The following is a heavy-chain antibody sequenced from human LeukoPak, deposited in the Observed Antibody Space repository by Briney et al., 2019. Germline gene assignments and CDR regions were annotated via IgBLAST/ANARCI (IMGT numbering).Heavy chain of an antibody. CDR1: GYTFTSYG. J-gene: IGHJ4*02. V-gene: IGHV1-18*01. CDR2: ISAYNGNT. D-gene: IGHD3-16*02. Sequence: GASVKVSCKASGYTFTSYGISWVRQAAGQGREWMGWISAYNGNTNYAQKLQGRVTMTTDTSTSTAYMELRSLRSDDTAVYYCARDLYDYVWGSYRYWGQGTLVTVSS. CDR3: ARDLYDYVWGSYRY.